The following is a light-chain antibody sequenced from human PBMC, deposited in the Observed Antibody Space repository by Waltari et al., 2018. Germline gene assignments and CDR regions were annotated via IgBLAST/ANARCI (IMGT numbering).Light chain of an antibody. J-gene: IGKJ2*01. Sequence: DIVMTQSQLSLTVTPGEPASISCRSSQSLLHSNGKTFFDWHVQKPGQSPQLLISLGSNRASGVPDRFSGSFSGTDFTLKISRVEAEDVGVYYCMQGLQTPYTFGQGTKLEIK. CDR1: QSLLHSNGKTF. V-gene: IGKV2-28*01. CDR3: MQGLQTPYT. CDR2: LGS.